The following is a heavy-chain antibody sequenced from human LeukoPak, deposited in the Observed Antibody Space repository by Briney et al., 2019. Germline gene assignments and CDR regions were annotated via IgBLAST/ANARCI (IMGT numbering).Heavy chain of an antibody. D-gene: IGHD3-10*01. CDR2: IYPGDSDT. V-gene: IGHV5-51*01. CDR1: GYSFTSYW. Sequence: GGSLKISCKGSGYSFTSYWIGWVRQMPGKGLEWMGIIYPGDSDTRYSPSFQGQVTISADKSISTAYLQWSSLKASDTAMYYCARPGKSGSYYKYYFEYWGQGTLVTVSS. CDR3: ARPGKSGSYYKYYFEY. J-gene: IGHJ4*02.